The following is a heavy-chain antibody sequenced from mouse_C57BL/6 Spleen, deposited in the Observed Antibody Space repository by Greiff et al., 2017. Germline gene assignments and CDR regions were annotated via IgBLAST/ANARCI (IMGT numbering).Heavy chain of an antibody. J-gene: IGHJ4*01. V-gene: IGHV2-6-1*01. CDR3: ARHGFLTGAMDY. CDR1: GFSLTSYG. CDR2: IWSDGST. Sequence: VQVVESGPGLVAPSQSLSISCTVSGFSLTSYGVHWVRQPPGKGLEWLVVIWSDGSTTYNSALKSRLSISKDNSKSQVFLKMNSLQTDDTAMYYCARHGFLTGAMDYWGQGTSVTVSS.